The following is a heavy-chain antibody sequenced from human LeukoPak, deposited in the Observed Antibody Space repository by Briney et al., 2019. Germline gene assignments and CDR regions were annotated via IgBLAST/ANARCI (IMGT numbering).Heavy chain of an antibody. J-gene: IGHJ6*02. Sequence: GGSLRLSCAASGFTFNSYGMHWVCQAPGKGLEWVAVIYFDGSNKYYADSVKGRFTISRDNSKNTLYLQMNSLRAEDTAVYYCARDQTTVNVVPAATGSSYYYYYYGMDVWGQGTTVTVSS. CDR2: IYFDGSNK. D-gene: IGHD2-2*01. V-gene: IGHV3-33*01. CDR3: ARDQTTVNVVPAATGSSYYYYYYGMDV. CDR1: GFTFNSYG.